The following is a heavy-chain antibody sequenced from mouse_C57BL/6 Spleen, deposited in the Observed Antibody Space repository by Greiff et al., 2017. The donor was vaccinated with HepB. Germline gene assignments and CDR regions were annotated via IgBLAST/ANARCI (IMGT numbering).Heavy chain of an antibody. CDR3: ARSPIYYGNYGSYAMDY. D-gene: IGHD2-1*01. Sequence: VQLQQPGAELVRPGSSVKLSCKASGYTFTSYWMHWVKQRPIQGLEWIGNIDPSDSETHYNQKFKVKATLTVDKSSSTAYMQLSSLTSEDSAVYYCARSPIYYGNYGSYAMDYWGQGTSVTVSS. J-gene: IGHJ4*01. CDR1: GYTFTSYW. CDR2: IDPSDSET. V-gene: IGHV1-52*01.